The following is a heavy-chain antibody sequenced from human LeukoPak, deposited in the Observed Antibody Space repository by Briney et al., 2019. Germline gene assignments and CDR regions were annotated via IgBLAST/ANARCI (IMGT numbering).Heavy chain of an antibody. V-gene: IGHV4-39*01. D-gene: IGHD3-22*01. Sequence: PSETLSLTCSVSGGSISSSSYYWGWIRQPPGKGLEWIGSIYYSGSTYYNPSLKSRVTISVDTSKNQFSLKLSSVTAADTAVYYCASMYYYGSSSDYWGQGTLVTVSS. CDR1: GGSISSSSYY. CDR2: IYYSGST. CDR3: ASMYYYGSSSDY. J-gene: IGHJ4*02.